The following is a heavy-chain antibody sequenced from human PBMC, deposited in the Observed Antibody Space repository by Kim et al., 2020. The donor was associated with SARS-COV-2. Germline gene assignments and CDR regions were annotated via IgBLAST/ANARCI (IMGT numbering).Heavy chain of an antibody. CDR3: ARGGWCCLNDAFDF. CDR2: ISYDGSNK. Sequence: GGSLRLSCAASGFTFSSYAMHWVRQAPGQGLERVAVISYDGSNKYYSDSVKGRFTISRDNSKNTLYLQMHSLRAADTAVYYCARGGWCCLNDAFDFWGQGTMVTVSS. J-gene: IGHJ3*01. V-gene: IGHV3-30-3*01. D-gene: IGHD2-8*02. CDR1: GFTFSSYA.